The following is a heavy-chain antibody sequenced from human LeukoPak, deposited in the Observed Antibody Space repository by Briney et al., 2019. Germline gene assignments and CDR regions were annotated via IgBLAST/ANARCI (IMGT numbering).Heavy chain of an antibody. J-gene: IGHJ4*02. CDR1: GYTFTGYY. V-gene: IGHV1-2*02. D-gene: IGHD3-22*01. CDR2: INPNSGAT. Sequence: ASVKVSCKASGYTFTGYYIHWVRQAPGQGLEWIGWINPNSGATSYAQNFQGRVTMTRDTSISTVYMVLSGLRFDDTAVFYCARDDSSYLDYWGQGTLVIVSS. CDR3: ARDDSSYLDY.